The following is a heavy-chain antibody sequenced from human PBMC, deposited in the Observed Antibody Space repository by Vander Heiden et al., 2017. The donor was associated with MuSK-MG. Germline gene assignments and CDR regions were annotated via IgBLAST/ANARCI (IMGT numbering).Heavy chain of an antibody. CDR3: AKDFHTGFIDY. D-gene: IGHD5-12*01. CDR1: GFTFSRSG. V-gene: IGHV3-33*06. CDR2: IWYDGSNK. J-gene: IGHJ4*02. Sequence: QVQLVESGGGVVQPGTSLRLSCAASGFTFSRSGMHWVRQAPGKGLEWGTIIWYDGSNKYYADYVKGRFTISRDNSKNTLYLQMDSLRAEDTAVYYCAKDFHTGFIDYWGQGALVTVSS.